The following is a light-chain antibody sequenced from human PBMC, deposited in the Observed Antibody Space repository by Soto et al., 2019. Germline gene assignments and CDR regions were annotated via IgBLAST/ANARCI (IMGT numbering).Light chain of an antibody. Sequence: DIQFPQTPSTSSASVGEEVTITCRASQTISRWLAWYQQKPGRAPKLLIYDASTLESGVPSRFSGSGSETEFSVTISRLQPDYFATYFCHSMAFGQGTRLEIK. J-gene: IGKJ5*01. CDR3: HSMA. CDR1: QTISRW. V-gene: IGKV1-5*01. CDR2: DAS.